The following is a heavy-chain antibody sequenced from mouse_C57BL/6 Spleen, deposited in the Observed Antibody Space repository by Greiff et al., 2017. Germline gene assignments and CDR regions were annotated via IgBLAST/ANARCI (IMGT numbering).Heavy chain of an antibody. V-gene: IGHV2-9-1*01. Sequence: VKLMESGPGLVAPSQSLSITCTVSGFSLTSYAISWVRQPPGKGLEWLGVIWTGGGTNYNSALKSRLSISKDNSKSQVFLKMNSLQTDDTARYYCARSTAQATGAMDYWGQGTSVTVSS. CDR1: GFSLTSYA. CDR3: ARSTAQATGAMDY. CDR2: IWTGGGT. J-gene: IGHJ4*01. D-gene: IGHD3-2*02.